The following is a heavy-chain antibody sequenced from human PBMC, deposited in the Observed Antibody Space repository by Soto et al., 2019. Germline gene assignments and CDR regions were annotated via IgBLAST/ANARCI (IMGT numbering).Heavy chain of an antibody. D-gene: IGHD3-10*01. CDR2: ISSSSSTI. V-gene: IGHV3-48*01. Sequence: PGGSLRLSCAASGFTFSSYSMNWVRQAPGKGLEWVSYISSSSSTIYYADSVKGRFTISRDNAKNSLYLQMNSLRAEDTAVYYCARDLSLGMSLHGSGSYAYYYYYMDVWGKGTKVTVSS. CDR3: ARDLSLGMSLHGSGSYAYYYYYMDV. J-gene: IGHJ6*03. CDR1: GFTFSSYS.